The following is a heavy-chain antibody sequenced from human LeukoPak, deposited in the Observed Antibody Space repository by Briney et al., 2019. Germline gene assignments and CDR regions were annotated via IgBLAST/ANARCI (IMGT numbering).Heavy chain of an antibody. D-gene: IGHD3-10*01. CDR1: GGSLSSYY. Sequence: SETLSLTCTVSGGSLSSYYWNWIRQPAGKGLEWIGRIYTSGSTNYNPSLKSRVTMSVDTSKNQFSLKLTSVTAADTAVYYCVRGPYGSGISNWFDPWGQGTQVIVSS. J-gene: IGHJ5*02. CDR2: IYTSGST. CDR3: VRGPYGSGISNWFDP. V-gene: IGHV4-4*07.